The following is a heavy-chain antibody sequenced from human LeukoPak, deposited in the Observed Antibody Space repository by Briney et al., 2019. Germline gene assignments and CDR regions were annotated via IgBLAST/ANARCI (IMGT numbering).Heavy chain of an antibody. V-gene: IGHV4-38-2*02. CDR1: GYSISSGYY. D-gene: IGHD3-3*01. CDR2: IYHSGST. J-gene: IGHJ3*02. Sequence: PSETLSLTCTVSGYSISSGYYWGWIRQPPGQGLEWIGSIYHSGSTYYNPSLKSRVTISVDTSKIQFSLKLSSVTAADTAVYYCARDVPPYYDFWTERGAFDIWGQGTMVTVSS. CDR3: ARDVPPYYDFWTERGAFDI.